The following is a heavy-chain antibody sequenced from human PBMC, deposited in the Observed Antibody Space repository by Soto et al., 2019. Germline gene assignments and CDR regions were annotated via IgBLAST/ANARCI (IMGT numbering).Heavy chain of an antibody. CDR3: GTPGCAKREGFDD. Sequence: GPSLYVSCSASAYTLSEIYMNWLLQAPGKGIEWMGGFDPEDGETNYAQKFQGRVTMTEDTSTDTGYMELSSLRSEDTAVYYCGTPGCAKREGFDDWGQGTLVSVSS. CDR1: AYTLSEIY. V-gene: IGHV1-24*01. CDR2: FDPEDGET. J-gene: IGHJ4*02.